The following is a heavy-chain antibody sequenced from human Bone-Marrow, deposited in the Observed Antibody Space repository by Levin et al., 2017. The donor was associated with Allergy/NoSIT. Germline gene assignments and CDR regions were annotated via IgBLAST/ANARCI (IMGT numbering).Heavy chain of an antibody. CDR1: GFNFEDYA. J-gene: IGHJ4*02. D-gene: IGHD3-10*01. V-gene: IGHV3-43*01. Sequence: GGSLRLSCVASGFNFEDYAMHWVRHTPGKGLEWVSLVNWDATNTYYSDSVKGRFTISRDNSRNSVHLQMNNLKIEDRALYYCAKDKSLFASGSPHFDYWGQGTLVTVSS. CDR3: AKDKSLFASGSPHFDY. CDR2: VNWDATNT.